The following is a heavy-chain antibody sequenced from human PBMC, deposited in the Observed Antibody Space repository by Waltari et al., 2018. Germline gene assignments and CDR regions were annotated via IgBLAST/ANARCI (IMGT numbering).Heavy chain of an antibody. CDR3: ARSDYCSGGSCYSVVSVTHLFDP. J-gene: IGHJ5*02. Sequence: QVQLQESGPGLVKPSETLSLTCTVSGGSISSYYWSWIRQPPGKGLEWIGYIYYSGSTNYNPSLKSRVTISVDTSKNQFSLKLSSVTAADTAVYYCARSDYCSGGSCYSVVSVTHLFDPWGQGTLVTVSS. CDR2: IYYSGST. D-gene: IGHD2-15*01. V-gene: IGHV4-59*01. CDR1: GGSISSYY.